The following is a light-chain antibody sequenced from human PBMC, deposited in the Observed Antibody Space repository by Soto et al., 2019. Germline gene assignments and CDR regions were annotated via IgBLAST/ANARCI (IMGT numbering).Light chain of an antibody. CDR2: MAS. CDR1: QDIGGR. J-gene: IGKJ1*01. Sequence: IQPTQSASCARASVSDRITNPSRASQDIGGRLAWFQQKPGKAPKPLIYMASSLESGVPSRFSGSGGGTEFTLTISSLQPDDFATYYCQQYYRQATFGQGTKVDVK. V-gene: IGKV1-5*03. CDR3: QQYYRQAT.